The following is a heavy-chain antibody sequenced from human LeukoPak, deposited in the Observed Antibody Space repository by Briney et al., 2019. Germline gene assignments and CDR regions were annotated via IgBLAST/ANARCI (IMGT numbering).Heavy chain of an antibody. CDR2: ISYDGTNK. V-gene: IGHV3-30*03. CDR3: VRPKHSSTSWLHYGMDV. CDR1: GFTFSNYG. Sequence: GGSLRLSCAASGFTFSNYGMHWVRQAPGKGLEWVAVISYDGTNKYYADSVKGRFTISRDNSKNTLYLQMNSLRVEDTAVFYCVRPKHSSTSWLHYGMDVWGQGTTVIVSS. J-gene: IGHJ6*02. D-gene: IGHD2-2*01.